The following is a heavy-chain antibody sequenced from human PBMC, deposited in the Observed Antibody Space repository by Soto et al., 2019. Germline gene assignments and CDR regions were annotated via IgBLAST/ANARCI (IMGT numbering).Heavy chain of an antibody. CDR1: GYTFTSYY. CDR3: ARGSQSDIVVVVDAFDI. V-gene: IGHV1-2*04. J-gene: IGHJ3*02. Sequence: ASVKVSCKASGYTFTSYYMHWVRQAPGQGLEWMGWINPNSGGTNYAQKFQGWVTMTRDTSISTAYMELSRLRSDDTAVYYCARGSQSDIVVVVDAFDIWGQGTMVTVSS. D-gene: IGHD2-15*01. CDR2: INPNSGGT.